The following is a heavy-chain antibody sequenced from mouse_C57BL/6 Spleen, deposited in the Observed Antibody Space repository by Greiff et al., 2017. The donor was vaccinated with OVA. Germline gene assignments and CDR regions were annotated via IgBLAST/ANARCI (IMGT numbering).Heavy chain of an antibody. Sequence: EVKLQESGGGLVKPGGSLKLSCAASGFTFSDYGMHWVRQAPEKGLEWVAYISSGSSTTYYADTVKGRFTISRDNAKNTLFLKMSSLRSEDTAMYYCARPLTGTGYFDYWGQGTTLTVSS. CDR3: ARPLTGTGYFDY. V-gene: IGHV5-17*01. CDR2: ISSGSSTT. D-gene: IGHD4-1*01. J-gene: IGHJ2*01. CDR1: GFTFSDYG.